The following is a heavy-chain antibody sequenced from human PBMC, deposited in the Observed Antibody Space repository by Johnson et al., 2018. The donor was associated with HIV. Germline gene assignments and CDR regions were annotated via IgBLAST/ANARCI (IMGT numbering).Heavy chain of an antibody. CDR1: GFTFSRYD. V-gene: IGHV3-30*02. J-gene: IGHJ3*02. CDR3: ARDLVSLEDAFDI. Sequence: QMLLVESGGGVVQPGGSLRLSCAASGFTFSRYDMHWVRQATGKGLEWVTFIQYDGSDTSYADSVKGRFTIYRDNSKNTLYLQMNSLRAEDTDVYYCARDLVSLEDAFDIWGQGTMVTVSS. D-gene: IGHD3-16*02. CDR2: IQYDGSDT.